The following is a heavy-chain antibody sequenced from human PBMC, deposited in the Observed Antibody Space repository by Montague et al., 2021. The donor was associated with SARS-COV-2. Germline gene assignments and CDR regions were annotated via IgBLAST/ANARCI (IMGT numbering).Heavy chain of an antibody. D-gene: IGHD2-8*01. CDR1: GGSISGYY. J-gene: IGHJ6*02. CDR2: IYYSGST. CDR3: ARLPRSCTNGVCCTYYYYAMDV. Sequence: SETLSLTCTVSGGSISGYYWSWIRQPPGKGLEWIGYIYYSGSTKYNPFLESRVTVSVDRSKNQVSLKLSSVTAADTAVYYCARLPRSCTNGVCCTYYYYAMDVWGQGTTVTVSS. V-gene: IGHV4-59*01.